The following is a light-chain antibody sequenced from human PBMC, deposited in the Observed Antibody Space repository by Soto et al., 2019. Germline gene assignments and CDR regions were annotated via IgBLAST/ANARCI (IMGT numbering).Light chain of an antibody. CDR3: QQSNSPPRT. CDR2: AAS. V-gene: IGKV1-39*01. CDR1: QSISSY. J-gene: IGKJ1*01. Sequence: DIQMTQSPSSLSASVGDRVTITCRASQSISSYLNWYQQKPGKAPKLLIYAASSLQSGVPSRFSGSGSGTVFPLTISRLQPEVFAYYYCQQSNSPPRTFGQGTKAEMK.